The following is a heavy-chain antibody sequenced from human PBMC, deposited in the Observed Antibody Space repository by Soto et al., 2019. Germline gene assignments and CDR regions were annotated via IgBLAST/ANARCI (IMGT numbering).Heavy chain of an antibody. CDR1: GYTFTSYG. J-gene: IGHJ4*02. V-gene: IGHV1-18*01. Sequence: ASAKVSCKASGYTFTSYGISWVRQAPVQGLEWMGWISAYNGNTNYAQKLQGRVTMTTDTSTSTAYMELRSLRSDDTAVYYCARGTDYYDSSGYPLASVYWGQGTLVNVSS. D-gene: IGHD3-22*01. CDR2: ISAYNGNT. CDR3: ARGTDYYDSSGYPLASVY.